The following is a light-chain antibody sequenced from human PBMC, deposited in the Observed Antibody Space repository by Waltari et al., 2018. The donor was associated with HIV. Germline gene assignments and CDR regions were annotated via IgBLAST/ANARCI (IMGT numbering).Light chain of an antibody. Sequence: QSMLTQPPSVSAAPGQKVTISCSRSSSNLGNDFVSWYQHLPGAAPKLVIYDNDNRPSGIPARFSGSKSGASATLVITELQTGDEGDYYCGTWDSSLNAGVFGGGTKLTVL. J-gene: IGLJ3*02. V-gene: IGLV1-51*01. CDR3: GTWDSSLNAGV. CDR2: DND. CDR1: SSNLGNDF.